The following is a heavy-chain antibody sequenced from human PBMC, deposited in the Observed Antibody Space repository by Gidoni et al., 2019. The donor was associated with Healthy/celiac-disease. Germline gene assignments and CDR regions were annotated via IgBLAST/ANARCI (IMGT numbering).Heavy chain of an antibody. CDR2: IIPIFGTA. Sequence: QVQLVQSGAEVKKPGSSVKVSCKASGGTFSSYAISWVRQAPGQGLEWMGGIIPIFGTANYAQKFQGRVTITADESTSTAYMELSSLRSEDTAVYYCARGRGIAAAGTDNWFDPWGQGTLVTVSS. D-gene: IGHD6-13*01. V-gene: IGHV1-69*01. CDR3: ARGRGIAAAGTDNWFDP. CDR1: GGTFSSYA. J-gene: IGHJ5*02.